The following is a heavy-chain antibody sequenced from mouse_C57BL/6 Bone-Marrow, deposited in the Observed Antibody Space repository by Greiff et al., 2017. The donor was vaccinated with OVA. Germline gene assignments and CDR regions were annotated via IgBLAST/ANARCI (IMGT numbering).Heavy chain of an antibody. J-gene: IGHJ2*01. D-gene: IGHD2-2*01. Sequence: VQLQQSGAELVKPGASVKISCKASGYTFTDYYINWVKQRPGQGLEWIGKIGPGSGSTYYNEKFKGKATLAADKSSSTAYMQLSSLTSEDSAVYFCAEDGYDDYFDYWGQGTTLTVSS. CDR2: IGPGSGST. V-gene: IGHV1-77*01. CDR3: AEDGYDDYFDY. CDR1: GYTFTDYY.